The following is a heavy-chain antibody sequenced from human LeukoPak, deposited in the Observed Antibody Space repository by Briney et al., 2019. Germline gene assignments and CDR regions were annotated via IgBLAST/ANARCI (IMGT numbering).Heavy chain of an antibody. CDR3: ASGDYGDPPLNY. CDR1: GYTFTGYY. V-gene: IGHV1-2*02. D-gene: IGHD4-17*01. Sequence: ASVKVSCQASGYTFTGYYMHWVRQAPGQELEWMGWINPNSGDTNYAQKFQGRVTMTRDTSISTAYMELSRLRSDDTAVYYCASGDYGDPPLNYWGQGTLVTVSS. CDR2: INPNSGDT. J-gene: IGHJ4*02.